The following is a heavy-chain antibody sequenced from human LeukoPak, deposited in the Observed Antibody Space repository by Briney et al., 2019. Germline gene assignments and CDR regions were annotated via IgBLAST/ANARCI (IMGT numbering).Heavy chain of an antibody. CDR3: ARDRSGPFDY. V-gene: IGHV3-21*01. CDR2: ISSSSSYI. CDR1: GFTFSSYS. Sequence: SGGSLRLSCTASGFTFSSYSMNWVRQAPGKGLEWVSSISSSSSYIYYADSVKGRFTISRDNAKNSLYLQMNSLRAEDTAVYYCARDRSGPFDYWGQGTLVTVSS. D-gene: IGHD3-3*01. J-gene: IGHJ4*02.